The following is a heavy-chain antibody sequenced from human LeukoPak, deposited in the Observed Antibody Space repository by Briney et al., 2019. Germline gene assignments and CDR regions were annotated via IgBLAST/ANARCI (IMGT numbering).Heavy chain of an antibody. CDR3: ARVRGPTLKTCYMDV. CDR2: ISDRSSTI. J-gene: IGHJ6*03. CDR1: GFTFTEYS. Sequence: GESLRLSCAASGFTFTEYSIIWVRQAPEKGLEWVSFISDISDRSSTIHYADSVKGRFTISRDNAERSVYLQMNSLRADDTAVYYCARVRGPTLKTCYMDVWGTGTTVTVSS. V-gene: IGHV3-48*04. D-gene: IGHD3-10*01.